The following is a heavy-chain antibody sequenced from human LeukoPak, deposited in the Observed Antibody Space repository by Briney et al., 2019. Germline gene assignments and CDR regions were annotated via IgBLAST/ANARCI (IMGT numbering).Heavy chain of an antibody. CDR2: FYNSGST. CDR1: GGSISGYY. CDR3: ARTDSVGAFDI. J-gene: IGHJ3*02. V-gene: IGHV4-4*07. Sequence: PSETLSLTCTVSGGSISGYYWSWIRQPAGKGLEWIGRFYNSGSTKYNPSLKSRVTMSIDTSKNEFYLKLTSVTAADTAVYYCARTDSVGAFDIWGQGTMVTVSS.